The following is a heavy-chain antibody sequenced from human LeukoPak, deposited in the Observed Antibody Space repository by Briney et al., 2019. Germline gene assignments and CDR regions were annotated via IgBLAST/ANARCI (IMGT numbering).Heavy chain of an antibody. CDR1: GGSFSGYY. V-gene: IGHV4-34*01. CDR2: LNHSGST. Sequence: PSETLSLTCAVYGGSFSGYYWSWIRQPPGKGLEWIGELNHSGSTNYNPSLKSRVTISVDTSKNQFSLKLSSVTAADTAVYYCARPRNSSGYYYDAFDIWGQGTMVTVSS. D-gene: IGHD3-22*01. CDR3: ARPRNSSGYYYDAFDI. J-gene: IGHJ3*02.